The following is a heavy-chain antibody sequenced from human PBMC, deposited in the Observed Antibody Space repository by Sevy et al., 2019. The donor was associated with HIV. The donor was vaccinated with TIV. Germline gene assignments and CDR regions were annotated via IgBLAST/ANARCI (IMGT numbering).Heavy chain of an antibody. CDR2: ISAYNGNT. J-gene: IGHJ4*02. CDR3: ARDDCSSLSCHGSLLY. CDR1: GYTFTSYG. D-gene: IGHD2-2*01. Sequence: ASVKVSCKASGYTFTSYGISWVRQAPGQGLEWMGWISAYNGNTNYAQKLQGRVTMTTDTSTSTAYMELRSLRSDDTAVYYCARDDCSSLSCHGSLLYWGQGTLVTVSS. V-gene: IGHV1-18*01.